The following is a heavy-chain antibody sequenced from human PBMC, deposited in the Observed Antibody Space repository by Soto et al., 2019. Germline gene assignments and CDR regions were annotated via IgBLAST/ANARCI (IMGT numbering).Heavy chain of an antibody. J-gene: IGHJ3*02. CDR2: IKQDGSEK. CDR1: GFTFSSYW. CDR3: AGPYYDFWSGYYDAFDI. D-gene: IGHD3-3*01. Sequence: GGSLRLSCAASGFTFSSYWMSWVRQAPGKGLEWVANIKQDGSEKYYVDSVKGRFTISRDNAKNSLYLQMNSLRAEDTALYYCAGPYYDFWSGYYDAFDIWGQGTMVTVSS. V-gene: IGHV3-7*01.